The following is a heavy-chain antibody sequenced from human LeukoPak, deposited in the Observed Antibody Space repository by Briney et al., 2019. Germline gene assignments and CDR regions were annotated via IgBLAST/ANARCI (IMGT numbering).Heavy chain of an antibody. V-gene: IGHV3-30*04. J-gene: IGHJ6*04. CDR3: ARVVDTASSRYYYGMDV. D-gene: IGHD5-18*01. CDR2: ISYDGSNK. CDR1: GYTFTGYY. Sequence: SCKASGYTFTGYYMHWVRQAPGKGLEWVAVISYDGSNKYYADSVKGRFTISRDNSKNTLYLQMNSLRAEDTAVYYCARVVDTASSRYYYGMDVWGKGTTVTVSS.